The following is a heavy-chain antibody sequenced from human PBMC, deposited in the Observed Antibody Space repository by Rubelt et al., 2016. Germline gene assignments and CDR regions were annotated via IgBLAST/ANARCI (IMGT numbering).Heavy chain of an antibody. D-gene: IGHD2-2*02. V-gene: IGHV3-23*01. Sequence: YYADSVKGRFTISRDNSKNTLYLQMNSLRAEDTAVYYCAKAFPQPAAIHGAPFGYWGQGTLVTVSS. CDR3: AKAFPQPAAIHGAPFGY. J-gene: IGHJ4*02.